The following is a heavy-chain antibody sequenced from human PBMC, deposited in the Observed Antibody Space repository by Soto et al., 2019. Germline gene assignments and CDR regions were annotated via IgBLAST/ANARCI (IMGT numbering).Heavy chain of an antibody. CDR3: AKKVTIYAVDPADY. Sequence: GGSLRLSCAASGFTFSDFGMSWVRQAPGKGLEWVAVISASGDATYYAASVKGRFTLSRDNSKNTLYLQMNSLTVADTAVYYCAKKVTIYAVDPADYWGQGTQVTVSS. CDR1: GFTFSDFG. J-gene: IGHJ4*02. D-gene: IGHD3-3*01. CDR2: ISASGDAT. V-gene: IGHV3-23*01.